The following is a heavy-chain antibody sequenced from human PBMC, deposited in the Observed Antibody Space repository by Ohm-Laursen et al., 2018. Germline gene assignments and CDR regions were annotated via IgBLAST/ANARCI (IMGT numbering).Heavy chain of an antibody. CDR1: GGTFSSYA. V-gene: IGHV1-69*04. D-gene: IGHD1-26*01. J-gene: IGHJ4*02. Sequence: GSSVKVSCKASGGTFSSYAISWVRQAPGQGLEWMGRIIPILGIANYAQKFQGRVTMTSDTSISTAYMELSRLRSDDTAVYHCARETSSGSHYDYWGQGTLVTVSS. CDR2: IIPILGIA. CDR3: ARETSSGSHYDY.